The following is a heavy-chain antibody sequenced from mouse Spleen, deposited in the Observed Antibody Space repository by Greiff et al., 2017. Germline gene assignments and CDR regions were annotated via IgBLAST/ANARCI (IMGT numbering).Heavy chain of an antibody. CDR3: ARTGLRLLWFAY. CDR2: IYPYNGGT. CDR1: GYTFTDYN. J-gene: IGHJ3*01. V-gene: IGHV1S29*02. D-gene: IGHD1-2*01. Sequence: EVKLMESGPELVKPGASVKISCKASGYTFTDYNMHWVKQSHGKSLEWIGYIYPYNGGTGYNQKFKSKATLTVDNSSSTAYMELRSLTSEDSSVYYCARTGLRLLWFAYWGQGTLVTVSA.